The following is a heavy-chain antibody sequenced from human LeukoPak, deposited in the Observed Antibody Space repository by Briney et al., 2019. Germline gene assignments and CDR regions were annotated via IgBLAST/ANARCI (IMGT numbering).Heavy chain of an antibody. V-gene: IGHV4-30-4*01. Sequence: SETLSLTCTVSGDSIGDYYWRWLRQPPGKGVEWLGYIYYDGRTYYNRSLKRRLFISLDTSKNQFSLNLSSVAAADTAVYYCARAPDSGDYFDSWGQGTLVTVSS. D-gene: IGHD4-17*01. J-gene: IGHJ5*01. CDR3: ARAPDSGDYFDS. CDR1: GDSIGDYY. CDR2: IYYDGRT.